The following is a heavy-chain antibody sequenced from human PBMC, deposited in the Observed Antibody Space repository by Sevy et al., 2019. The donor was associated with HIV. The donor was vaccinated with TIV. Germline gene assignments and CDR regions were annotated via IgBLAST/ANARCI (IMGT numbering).Heavy chain of an antibody. CDR2: INESGIT. D-gene: IGHD2-2*01. CDR1: DGSFSGYY. Sequence: SETLSLTCAVHDGSFSGYYWNWIRQLPGKGLEWIGEINESGITYYNPSLKSRVTIAVDRSKKQFSLKLKSVTAADTTVYFCARSPPVVVVPGAPSWFDPWGQGTLVTVSS. CDR3: ARSPPVVVVPGAPSWFDP. J-gene: IGHJ5*02. V-gene: IGHV4-34*01.